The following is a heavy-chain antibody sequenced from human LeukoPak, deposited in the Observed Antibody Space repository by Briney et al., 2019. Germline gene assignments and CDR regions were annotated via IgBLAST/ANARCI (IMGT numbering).Heavy chain of an antibody. CDR1: GFTFSSYA. CDR2: ISGSGGST. D-gene: IGHD1-26*01. CDR3: AKDGGWELPPFDY. J-gene: IGHJ4*02. Sequence: GGPLRLSCAASGFTFSSYAMHWVRQAPGKGLEWVSAISGSGGSTYYADSVKGRFTISRDNSKNTLYLQMNSLRAEDTAVYYCAKDGGWELPPFDYWGQGTLVTVSS. V-gene: IGHV3-23*01.